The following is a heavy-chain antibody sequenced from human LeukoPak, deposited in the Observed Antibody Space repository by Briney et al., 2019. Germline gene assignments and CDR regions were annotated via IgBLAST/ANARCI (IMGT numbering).Heavy chain of an antibody. CDR2: IKQDGSEK. Sequence: PGGSLRLSCAASGFTFSNYWMSWVRQAPGKGLEWVANIKQDGSEKYYVDSVKGRFTISRDNARNSLFLQMFSLRVEDTAVYYCAREQTRGGDLHYWGQGVRVTVSS. V-gene: IGHV3-7*01. J-gene: IGHJ4*02. CDR3: AREQTRGGDLHY. CDR1: GFTFSNYW. D-gene: IGHD2-21*02.